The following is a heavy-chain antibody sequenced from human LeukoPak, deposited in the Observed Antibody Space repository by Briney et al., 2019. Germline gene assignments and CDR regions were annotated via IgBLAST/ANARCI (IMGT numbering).Heavy chain of an antibody. CDR2: ICNNGGGI. CDR3: AKAAGKENGYDFFFEH. J-gene: IGHJ4*02. Sequence: PGGSLRLSCAASGFTFSTYTMYWVRHPPGKRLEWVSIICNNGGGIHYADSVKGRFTISRDNSKSTLYLQMNSLRAEDTAVYYCAKAAGKENGYDFFFEHWGQGTLVTVSS. CDR1: GFTFSTYT. V-gene: IGHV3-23*01. D-gene: IGHD3-3*01.